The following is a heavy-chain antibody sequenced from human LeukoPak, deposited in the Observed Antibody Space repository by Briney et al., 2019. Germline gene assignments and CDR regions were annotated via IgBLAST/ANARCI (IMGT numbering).Heavy chain of an antibody. CDR2: IYYSGST. D-gene: IGHD5-12*01. CDR1: YGSISSYY. CDR3: ARLAVATIRGDDY. J-gene: IGHJ4*02. V-gene: IGHV4-59*05. Sequence: SETLSLTCTVSYGSISSYYWSWIRQPAGKGLEWIGSIYYSGSTYYNPSLKSRVTISVDTSKNQFSLKLSSVTAADTAVYYCARLAVATIRGDDYWGQGTLVTVSS.